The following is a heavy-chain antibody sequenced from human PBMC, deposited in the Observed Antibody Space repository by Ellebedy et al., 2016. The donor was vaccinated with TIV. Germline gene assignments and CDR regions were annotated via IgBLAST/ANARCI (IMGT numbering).Heavy chain of an antibody. CDR2: ISAYNGNT. D-gene: IGHD3-3*01. Sequence: ASVKVSCXASGGTFSSYAISWVRQAPGQGLEWMGGISAYNGNTNYAQKLQGRVTMTTDTSTSTAYMELRSLRSDDTAVYYCARDTNGENYDFWSGYEYYFDYWGQGTLVTVSS. V-gene: IGHV1-18*01. J-gene: IGHJ4*02. CDR3: ARDTNGENYDFWSGYEYYFDY. CDR1: GGTFSSYA.